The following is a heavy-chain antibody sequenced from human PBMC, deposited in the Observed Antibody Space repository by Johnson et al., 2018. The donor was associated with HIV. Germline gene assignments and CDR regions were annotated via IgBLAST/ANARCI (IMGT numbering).Heavy chain of an antibody. V-gene: IGHV3-33*06. D-gene: IGHD3-10*01. CDR1: GFTFSNYG. J-gene: IGHJ3*02. CDR3: AKEGITMEVDI. Sequence: QVQLVESGGGVVQPGRSLRLSCAASGFTFSNYGMHWVRQAPGKGLEWVAVIWFDGSNKYYADSVKGRFTISRDNYKNTLYLQMDSLRAEDTAVYYCAKEGITMEVDIWGQGTTVTVSS. CDR2: IWFDGSNK.